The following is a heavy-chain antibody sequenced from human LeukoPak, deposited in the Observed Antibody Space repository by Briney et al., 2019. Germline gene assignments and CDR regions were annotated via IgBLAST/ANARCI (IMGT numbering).Heavy chain of an antibody. CDR1: GGSFSAYY. D-gene: IGHD5-12*01. CDR2: INHSGRT. V-gene: IGHV4-34*01. CDR3: ARSPRYSGYDYGSDY. Sequence: SETLSLTCAVYGGSFSAYYWSWIRQPPGKGLEWIGEINHSGRTNYNASLKSRVTISVDTSKNQFSLKMSYVTAADTAVYYCARSPRYSGYDYGSDYWGRGILVTVSS. J-gene: IGHJ4*02.